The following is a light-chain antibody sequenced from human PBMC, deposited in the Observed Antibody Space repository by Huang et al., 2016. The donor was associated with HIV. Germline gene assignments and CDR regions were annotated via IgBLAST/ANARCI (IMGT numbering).Light chain of an antibody. CDR1: RSVSTN. J-gene: IGKJ4*01. Sequence: EIVMTQSPATISVSPGQRVTLSCRANRSVSTNLAWYQQKHGQAPRLLLYGSSTRAPGIPARFRGSGSVTDVSLTISSLQSEDFALYYCHQYNNWLLSFGGGTRV. V-gene: IGKV3-15*01. CDR2: GSS. CDR3: HQYNNWLLS.